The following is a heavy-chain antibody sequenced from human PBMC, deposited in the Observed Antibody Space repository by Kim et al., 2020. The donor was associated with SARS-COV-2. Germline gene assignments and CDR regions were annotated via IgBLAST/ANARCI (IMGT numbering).Heavy chain of an antibody. CDR3: ARVDFGSGRINYYFDR. D-gene: IGHD3-10*01. CDR1: GGSVNSGYF. Sequence: SETLSLTCTVSGGSVNSGYFWAWIRQHPGKGLEWIGCISSSGVTYRNPSLESRLTISIDTSKNQFSLKLSSVTAADTAVYYCARVDFGSGRINYYFDRWGQGTLVTVSS. J-gene: IGHJ4*02. CDR2: ISSSGVT. V-gene: IGHV4-31*03.